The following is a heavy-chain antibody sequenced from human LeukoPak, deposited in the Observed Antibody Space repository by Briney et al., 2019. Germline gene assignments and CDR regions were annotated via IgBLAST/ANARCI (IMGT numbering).Heavy chain of an antibody. CDR1: GGSFSVYY. Sequence: SETQSLTCALYGGSFSVYYWSWIRQSPEKGLEWFGENNHRGSTNYNPSLKSRVSIPVETSKKQTLLKENSVAAADTAGYYRARVAPMTTVTKIDYWGQGTLVTVSS. CDR3: ARVAPMTTVTKIDY. CDR2: NNHRGST. J-gene: IGHJ4*02. V-gene: IGHV4-34*01. D-gene: IGHD4-17*01.